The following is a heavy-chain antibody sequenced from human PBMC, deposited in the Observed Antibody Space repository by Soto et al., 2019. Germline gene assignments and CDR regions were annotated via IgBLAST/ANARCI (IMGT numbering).Heavy chain of an antibody. CDR2: VSGSGTIT. Sequence: EVQLLESGGGLVQPGGSLRLSCAASGFTFSSYAMNWVRQAPGKGLEWVAEVSGSGTITYYAPSVKGRFTISSDSSKHTFYLQMYSLRAEVTAIYYCAKSLSELLSFGDFNYWGQGALVTVSS. CDR1: GFTFSSYA. CDR3: AKSLSELLSFGDFNY. V-gene: IGHV3-23*01. J-gene: IGHJ4*02. D-gene: IGHD2-15*01.